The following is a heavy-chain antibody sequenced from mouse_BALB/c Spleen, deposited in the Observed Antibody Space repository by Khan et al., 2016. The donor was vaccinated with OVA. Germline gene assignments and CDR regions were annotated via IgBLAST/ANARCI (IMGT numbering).Heavy chain of an antibody. J-gene: IGHJ3*01. CDR3: ARDYWFTD. CDR2: ISSGGNT. V-gene: IGHV5-6-5*01. CDR1: GFTFSNYA. Sequence: EVELVESGGGLVKPGGSLKLSCAASGFTFSNYAMSWVRQTPEKRLEWVASISSGGNTYYPDSVKGRFTISRDTARTILYLQMSSLRSEDTAMCYCARDYWFTDWGQGTLVTVAA.